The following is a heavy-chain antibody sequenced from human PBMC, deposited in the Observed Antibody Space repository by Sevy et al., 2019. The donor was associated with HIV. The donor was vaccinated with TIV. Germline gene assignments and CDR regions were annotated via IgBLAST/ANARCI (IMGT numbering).Heavy chain of an antibody. CDR2: LKSDVYGGTV. CDR3: TRWKAAQSIFDY. Sequence: GGSLILSCTASGFTFGDYCMSWVRHAPGKGLEWVAFLKSDVYGGTVDHAASVRGRFVISSDDSKTIAYLQMNDLKTEDTGVYYCTRWKAAQSIFDYWGQGALVTVSS. J-gene: IGHJ4*02. V-gene: IGHV3-49*04. CDR1: GFTFGDYC. D-gene: IGHD6-13*01.